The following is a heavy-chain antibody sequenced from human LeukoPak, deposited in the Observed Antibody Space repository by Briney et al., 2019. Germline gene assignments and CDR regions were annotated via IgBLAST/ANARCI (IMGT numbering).Heavy chain of an antibody. CDR3: ARTVYDILTGYHPYALDI. J-gene: IGHJ3*02. D-gene: IGHD3-9*01. CDR2: INPNSGGT. Sequence: ASVKVSCKASGYTFTSYYMHGVRQAPGQGLEWMGWINPNSGGTNYAQKFQGRVTMTRDTSISTAYMELSRLRSDDTAVYYCARTVYDILTGYHPYALDIWGQGTMVTVSS. V-gene: IGHV1-2*02. CDR1: GYTFTSYY.